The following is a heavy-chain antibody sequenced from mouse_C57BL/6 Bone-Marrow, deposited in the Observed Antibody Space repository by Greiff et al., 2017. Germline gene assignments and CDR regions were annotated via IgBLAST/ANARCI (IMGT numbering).Heavy chain of an antibody. V-gene: IGHV5-6*01. D-gene: IGHD1-1*01. J-gene: IGHJ1*03. CDR2: ISSGGSYT. CDR3: ARHSDFFITTVVAEYFDV. Sequence: EVQVVESGGDLVKPGGSLKLSCAASGFTFSSYGMSWVRQTPDKRLEWVATISSGGSYTYYPDSVKGRFTISRDNAKNTLYLQMSSLKSEDTAMYYCARHSDFFITTVVAEYFDVWGTGTTVTVSS. CDR1: GFTFSSYG.